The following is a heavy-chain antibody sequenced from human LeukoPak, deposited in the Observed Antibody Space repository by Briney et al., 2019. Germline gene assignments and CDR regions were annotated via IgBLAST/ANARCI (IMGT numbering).Heavy chain of an antibody. V-gene: IGHV3-30-3*01. D-gene: IGHD4-17*01. CDR1: GFTFSSYA. CDR3: ASGHDYGDYYGMDV. Sequence: PGGSLRLSCAASGFTFSSYAMHWVRQAPGEGLEWVAVISYDGSNKYYADSVKGRFTISRDNSKNTLYLQMNSLRAEDTAVYYCASGHDYGDYYGMDVWGQGTTVTVSS. CDR2: ISYDGSNK. J-gene: IGHJ6*02.